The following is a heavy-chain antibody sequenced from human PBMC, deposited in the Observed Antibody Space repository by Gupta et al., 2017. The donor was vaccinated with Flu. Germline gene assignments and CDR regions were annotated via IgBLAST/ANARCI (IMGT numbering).Heavy chain of an antibody. CDR3: ASAPRQEVGPPFDY. J-gene: IGHJ4*02. D-gene: IGHD1-26*01. Sequence: EVQLVESGGGLVQPGGSLRLSCAASGFTFNTYALNWVRQAPGKGLEYISGISGNGDSTYYSNSVKGRFSISRDNSKNSVFLQMDSLRAEDMAVYVCASAPRQEVGPPFDYWGQGTLVTVSS. CDR2: ISGNGDST. V-gene: IGHV3-64*01. CDR1: GFTFNTYA.